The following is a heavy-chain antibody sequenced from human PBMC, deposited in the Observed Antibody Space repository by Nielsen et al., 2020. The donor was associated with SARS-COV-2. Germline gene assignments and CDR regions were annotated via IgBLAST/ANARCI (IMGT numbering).Heavy chain of an antibody. D-gene: IGHD6-13*01. CDR1: GFTFDDYA. J-gene: IGHJ6*02. CDR3: ARDLGRGSSWYYGMDV. V-gene: IGHV3-9*01. Sequence: GGSLRLSCAASGFTFDDYAMHWVRQAPGKGLGWVSGISWNSGSIGYADSVKGRFTISRDNAKNSLYLQMNSLRAEDTAVYYCARDLGRGSSWYYGMDVWGQGTTVTVSS. CDR2: ISWNSGSI.